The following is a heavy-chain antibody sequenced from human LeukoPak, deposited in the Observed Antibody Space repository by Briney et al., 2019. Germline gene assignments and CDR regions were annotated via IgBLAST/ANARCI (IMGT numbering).Heavy chain of an antibody. CDR1: GFTFSSYG. CDR3: AKDTIDY. CDR2: ISYDGSNK. J-gene: IGHJ4*02. V-gene: IGHV3-30*18. Sequence: PGGSLRLSCAASGFTFSSYGMHWVRQAPGKGLEWVAVISYDGSNKYYADPVKGRFTIFRDNSKNTLYLQMNSLRAEDTAVYYCAKDTIDYWGQGTLVTVSS.